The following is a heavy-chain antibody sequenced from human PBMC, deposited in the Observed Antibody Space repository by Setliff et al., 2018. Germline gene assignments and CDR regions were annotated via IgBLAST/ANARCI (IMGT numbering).Heavy chain of an antibody. CDR2: ISSDGISK. D-gene: IGHD3-22*01. J-gene: IGHJ4*02. Sequence: PGGSLRLSCAAFGFTVHWVRQAPGKGLEWVSAISSDGISKYYAESVKGRFTISRDNSKNTVYLQMDSLTADDTAVYYCAKDTHYYASSGYYCFDYWGQGTLVTVSS. CDR3: AKDTHYYASSGYYCFDY. CDR1: GFT. V-gene: IGHV3-30*18.